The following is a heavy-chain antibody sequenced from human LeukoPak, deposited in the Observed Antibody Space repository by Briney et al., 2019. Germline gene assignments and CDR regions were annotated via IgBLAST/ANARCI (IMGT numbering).Heavy chain of an antibody. CDR3: ARVKAVFLRPAPGFDY. V-gene: IGHV3-11*05. D-gene: IGHD2-2*01. Sequence: PGGSLRLSCAASGFTFIDCYLSWIRQAPGKGLEWVSYISSSSSYTNYADSVKGRFTISRDNAKNSLYLQMNSLRAEDTAVYYCARVKAVFLRPAPGFDYWGQAKMVSVSS. J-gene: IGHJ4*02. CDR2: ISSSSSYT. CDR1: GFTFIDCY.